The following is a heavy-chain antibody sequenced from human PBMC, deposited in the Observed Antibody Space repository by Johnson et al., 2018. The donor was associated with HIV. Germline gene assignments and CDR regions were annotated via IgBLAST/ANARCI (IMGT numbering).Heavy chain of an antibody. CDR3: ARACRDGYTCDAFDI. CDR2: IFSGGST. D-gene: IGHD5-24*01. Sequence: VQLVESGGGLVQPGGSLRLSCAASGFTVSSNYMSWVRQAPGKGLEWVSVIFSGGSTYYADSVNGRFNISRDNSKNTLYLQMNSLRAEDTAVYYCARACRDGYTCDAFDIWGQGTMVTVSS. CDR1: GFTVSSNY. J-gene: IGHJ3*02. V-gene: IGHV3-66*01.